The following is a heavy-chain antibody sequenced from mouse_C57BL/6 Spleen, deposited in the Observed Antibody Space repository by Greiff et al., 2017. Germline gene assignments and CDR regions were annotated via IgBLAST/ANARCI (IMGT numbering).Heavy chain of an antibody. CDR1: GYAFSSYW. V-gene: IGHV1-80*01. CDR3: ARSWFPLAMDY. Sequence: QVQLQQSGAELVKPGASVKISCKASGYAFSSYWMNWVKQRPGQGLEWIGQIYPGDGDTNYNGKFKGKATLTADKSSSTAYMQLSSLTSEDSAVYFCARSWFPLAMDYWGQGTSVTVSS. CDR2: IYPGDGDT. D-gene: IGHD2-2*01. J-gene: IGHJ4*01.